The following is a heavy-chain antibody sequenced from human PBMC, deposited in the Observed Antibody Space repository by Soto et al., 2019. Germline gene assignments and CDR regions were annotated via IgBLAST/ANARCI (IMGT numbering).Heavy chain of an antibody. CDR3: ARGYYYGSGSYSPPDY. D-gene: IGHD3-10*01. CDR1: GYTFTSYG. V-gene: IGHV1-18*01. Sequence: ASVKVSCKASGYTFTSYGISWVRQAPGQGLEWKGWISAYNGNTNYAQKLQGRVTMTTDTSTSTAYMELRSLRSDDTAVYYCARGYYYGSGSYSPPDYWGQGTLVTVSS. J-gene: IGHJ4*02. CDR2: ISAYNGNT.